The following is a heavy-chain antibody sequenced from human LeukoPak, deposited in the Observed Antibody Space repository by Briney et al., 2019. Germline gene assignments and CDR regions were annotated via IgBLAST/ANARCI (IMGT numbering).Heavy chain of an antibody. D-gene: IGHD2-15*01. CDR1: GRSISSYY. Sequence: NPSETLSLTCTVSGRSISSYYWSWIRQPAGKGLEWIGRIYTSGSTNYNPSLKSRVTMSVDTSKNQFSLKLSSVTAADTAVYYCARDWGGYCSGGSCYLVAFDIWGQGTMVTVSS. J-gene: IGHJ3*02. CDR2: IYTSGST. V-gene: IGHV4-4*07. CDR3: ARDWGGYCSGGSCYLVAFDI.